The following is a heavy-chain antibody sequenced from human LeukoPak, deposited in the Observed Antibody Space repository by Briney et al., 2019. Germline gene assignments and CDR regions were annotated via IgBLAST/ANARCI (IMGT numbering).Heavy chain of an antibody. D-gene: IGHD6-19*01. J-gene: IGHJ3*02. CDR2: ISHDGNGM. CDR1: GFTFSTSV. V-gene: IGHV3-30*07. CDR3: AREGHGSGYCGSFDN. Sequence: GGSLRLSCAASGFTFSTSVMHWGRQAPGKGLEWVSGISHDGNGMYYADSVKGRFTISRDNSENTVYLEMDSLRDEDTAVYYCAREGHGSGYCGSFDNWGQGTGVTVSS.